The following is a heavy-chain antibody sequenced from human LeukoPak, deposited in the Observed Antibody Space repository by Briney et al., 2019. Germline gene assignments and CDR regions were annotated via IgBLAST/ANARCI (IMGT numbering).Heavy chain of an antibody. CDR3: AGYCSSTSCYSDYYYGMDV. J-gene: IGHJ6*02. Sequence: PSETLSLTCAVYGGSFSGYYWSWIRQPPGKGLEWIGEINHSESTNYNPSLKSRVTISVDTSKNQFSLKLSSVTAADTAVYYCAGYCSSTSCYSDYYYGMDVWGQGTTVTVSS. V-gene: IGHV4-34*01. CDR1: GGSFSGYY. CDR2: INHSEST. D-gene: IGHD2-2*02.